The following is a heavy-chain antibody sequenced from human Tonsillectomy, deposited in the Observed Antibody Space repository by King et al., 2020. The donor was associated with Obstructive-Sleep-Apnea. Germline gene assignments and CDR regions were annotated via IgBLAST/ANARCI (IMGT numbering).Heavy chain of an antibody. CDR2: ITSSSSYI. V-gene: IGHV3-21*01. J-gene: IGHJ6*02. CDR1: GFTSSSYS. D-gene: IGHD3-16*01. CDR3: AREGGVYYYGMDV. Sequence: VQLVESGGGLVKPGGSPRLSSAASGFTSSSYSMNWVRHAPGQGLEWVSSITSSSSYIYYAASVKGRFTISRDNAKNSLYLQMNSLRAEDTAVYYCAREGGVYYYGMDVWGQGTTVTVSS.